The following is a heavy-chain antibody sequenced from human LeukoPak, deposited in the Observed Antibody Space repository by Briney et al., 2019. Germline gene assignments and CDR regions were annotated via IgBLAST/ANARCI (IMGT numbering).Heavy chain of an antibody. CDR3: ARDFDSPLAFDI. V-gene: IGHV4-4*07. CDR2: IHVSGST. CDR1: GGSISSYF. Sequence: SGPTLVNXSETLSLTCTVSGGSISSYFWSWVRQPAGRGLEWIGRIHVSGSTNYNPSLKSRITISVDTSKNQFFLKLSSVTAADTAVYYCARDFDSPLAFDIWGQGTMVTVSS. J-gene: IGHJ3*02. D-gene: IGHD3-9*01.